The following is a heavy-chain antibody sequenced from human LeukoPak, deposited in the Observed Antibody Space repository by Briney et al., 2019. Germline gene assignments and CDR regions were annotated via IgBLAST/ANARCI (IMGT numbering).Heavy chain of an antibody. Sequence: GGSLRLSCSASGFTFSAYAMHWVRQAPGKGREYVSAISPNGGSTYYADSVKGRFTISRDNSKNTLYLQMSSLRVEDTAVYYCVPKGNEGYWGQGTLVTVSS. CDR2: ISPNGGST. J-gene: IGHJ4*02. CDR3: VPKGNEGY. V-gene: IGHV3-64D*06. CDR1: GFTFSAYA. D-gene: IGHD1-1*01.